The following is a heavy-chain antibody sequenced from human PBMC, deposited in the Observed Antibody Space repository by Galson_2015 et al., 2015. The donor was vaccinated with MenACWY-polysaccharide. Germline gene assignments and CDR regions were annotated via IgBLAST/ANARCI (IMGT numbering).Heavy chain of an antibody. Sequence: VKVSCQASGSTFTSYALNWVRPATGQGLEWMGWMSPNTDKTGYTQKLQGRVTMTRNNSISTAYMELSSLTSEDTAVYYCARGRRDTAVAATAAVFLDYWGQGILVTVSS. J-gene: IGHJ4*02. CDR2: MSPNTDKT. CDR3: ARGRRDTAVAATAAVFLDY. CDR1: GSTFTSYA. V-gene: IGHV1-8*01. D-gene: IGHD6-19*01.